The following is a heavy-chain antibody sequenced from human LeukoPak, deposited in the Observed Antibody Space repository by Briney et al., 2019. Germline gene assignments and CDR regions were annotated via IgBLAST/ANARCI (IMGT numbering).Heavy chain of an antibody. Sequence: GGSLRLSCAAPGFSFSTSPMSWVRQPPGKGLEWVSAMNNGPGATFYRDSVRGRFTISRDDSKSTLYLQMNSLRAEDTGTYYCATTHYDLLDVWGQGTTVTVSS. V-gene: IGHV3-23*01. CDR2: MNNGPGAT. J-gene: IGHJ6*02. CDR1: GFSFSTSP. D-gene: IGHD5-12*01. CDR3: ATTHYDLLDV.